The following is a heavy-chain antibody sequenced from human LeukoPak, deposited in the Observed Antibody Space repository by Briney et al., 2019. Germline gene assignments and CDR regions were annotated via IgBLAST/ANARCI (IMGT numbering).Heavy chain of an antibody. D-gene: IGHD6-19*01. CDR1: GGSISSGGYY. J-gene: IGHJ4*02. CDR2: THYSGST. V-gene: IGHV4-31*03. Sequence: SETLSLTCTVSGGSISSGGYYWSWIRQHPGKGLEWIRYTHYSGSTYYNPSLKSRVTISVDTSKNQFSLKLSSVTAADTAVYYCAREGFGSGIRRYFDYWGQGTLVTVSS. CDR3: AREGFGSGIRRYFDY.